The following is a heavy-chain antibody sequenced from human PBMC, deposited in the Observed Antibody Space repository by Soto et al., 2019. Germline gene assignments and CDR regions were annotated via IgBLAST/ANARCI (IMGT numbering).Heavy chain of an antibody. D-gene: IGHD2-21*01. CDR2: ISYDGSNK. V-gene: IGHV3-30-3*01. J-gene: IGHJ6*02. Sequence: GGSLRLSCAASGFTFSSYAMHWVRQAPGKGLEWVAVISYDGSNKYYADSVKGRFTISRDNSKNTLYLQMNSLRAEDTAVYYCAREMGGQVVDYYYGMDVWGQGTTVTVSS. CDR1: GFTFSSYA. CDR3: AREMGGQVVDYYYGMDV.